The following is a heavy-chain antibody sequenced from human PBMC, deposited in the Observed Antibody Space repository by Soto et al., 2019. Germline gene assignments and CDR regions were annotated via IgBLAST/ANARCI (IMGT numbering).Heavy chain of an antibody. CDR3: ARWLRAPSYYYYMDV. V-gene: IGHV3-74*01. CDR2: INSDESAT. J-gene: IGHJ6*03. CDR1: GFTFSSYW. D-gene: IGHD3-10*01. Sequence: GGSLRLSCAASGFTFSSYWMHWVRQAPGKGLVWVSRINSDESATNYADSVKGRFTISRDTSKNQFSLKLSSVTAADTAVYYCARWLRAPSYYYYMDVWGKGTTVTVSS.